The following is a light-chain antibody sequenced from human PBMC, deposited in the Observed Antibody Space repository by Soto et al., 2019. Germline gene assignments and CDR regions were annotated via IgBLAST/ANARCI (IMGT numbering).Light chain of an antibody. J-gene: IGKJ1*01. CDR2: DAS. CDR3: QQYNNFWT. Sequence: DIQMTQTPSTLSASLGDRVAITCRASQSLSSRLAWYQQKPGKAPELLIYDASSLKSGVPSRFSGSESGTEFTLTISSLQPDDFATYYCQQYNNFWTFGQGTKVDI. CDR1: QSLSSR. V-gene: IGKV1-5*01.